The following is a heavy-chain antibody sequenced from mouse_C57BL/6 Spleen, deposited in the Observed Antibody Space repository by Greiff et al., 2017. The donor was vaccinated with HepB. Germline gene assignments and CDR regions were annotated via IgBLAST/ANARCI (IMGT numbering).Heavy chain of an antibody. CDR3: ASLMTTVVEYYFDY. V-gene: IGHV1-80*01. Sequence: VQLQQSGAELVKPGASVKISCKASGYAFSSYWMNWVKQRPGKGLEWIGQIYPGDGDTNYNGKFKGKATLTADKSSSTAYMQLSSLTSEDSAVYFCASLMTTVVEYYFDYWGQVTTLTVSS. D-gene: IGHD1-1*01. CDR2: IYPGDGDT. CDR1: GYAFSSYW. J-gene: IGHJ2*01.